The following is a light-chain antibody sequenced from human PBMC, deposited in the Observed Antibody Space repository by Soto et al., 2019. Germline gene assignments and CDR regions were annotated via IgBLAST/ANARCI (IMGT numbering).Light chain of an antibody. CDR1: QSIRSW. CDR3: QQYNSYSGT. V-gene: IGKV1-5*03. J-gene: IGKJ1*01. Sequence: DIQMTQSPSTLSASVGDRVTITCRASQSIRSWLAWYQQKPGKDPKLLIYKASSLESGVPSRFSGSGSGTEFTLTISSLQPDDFATYYCQQYNSYSGTFGQGTKVDIK. CDR2: KAS.